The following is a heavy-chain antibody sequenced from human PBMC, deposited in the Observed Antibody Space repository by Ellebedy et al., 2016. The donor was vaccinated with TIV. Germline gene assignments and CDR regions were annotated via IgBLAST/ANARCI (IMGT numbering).Heavy chain of an antibody. Sequence: MPSETLSLTCTVSGDSISSGRYYWGWIRQPPGKGLEWSASIYYSGSTYYNPSLKNRVTISVDTSKSQFSLKLRSVTAADTAVYYCARHGLASHFYYGMDVWGQGTTVTVSS. CDR1: GDSISSGRYY. CDR2: IYYSGST. CDR3: ARHGLASHFYYGMDV. J-gene: IGHJ6*02. D-gene: IGHD5-12*01. V-gene: IGHV4-39*01.